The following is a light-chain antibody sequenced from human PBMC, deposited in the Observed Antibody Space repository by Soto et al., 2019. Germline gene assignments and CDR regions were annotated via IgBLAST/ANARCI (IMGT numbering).Light chain of an antibody. J-gene: IGKJ1*01. V-gene: IGKV3-20*01. CDR3: QQYDSSPT. CDR1: QSVSSN. Sequence: EIVMTQSPATLSVSPGERATLSCRASQSVSSNLAWYQQKPGQAPRLLIYGATSRATGTPDRFSGSGSGTDFTLTISRLEPEDFAVYHCQQYDSSPTFGQGTKVDIK. CDR2: GAT.